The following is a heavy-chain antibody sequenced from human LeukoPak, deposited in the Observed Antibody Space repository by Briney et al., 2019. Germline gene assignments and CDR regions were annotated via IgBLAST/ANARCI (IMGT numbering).Heavy chain of an antibody. CDR1: GYFFIGYW. CDR3: ARRGLGEAFDY. CDR2: IYPGNSDT. D-gene: IGHD1-26*01. J-gene: IGHJ4*02. Sequence: GESLKISCKGSGYFFIGYWIGWVRQMPGKGLEWMGIIYPGNSDTRYSPSFQGQVTISVDRSIGTAYLQWSSLKASDTAMYYCARRGLGEAFDYWGQGTLVTVSS. V-gene: IGHV5-51*01.